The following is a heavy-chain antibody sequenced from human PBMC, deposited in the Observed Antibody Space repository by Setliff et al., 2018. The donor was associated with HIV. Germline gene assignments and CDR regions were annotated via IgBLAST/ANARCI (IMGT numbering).Heavy chain of an antibody. CDR1: GGSLNGFY. Sequence: SETLSLTCAFYGGSLNGFYWGWIRQSPGKGLEWIGEINHRGSTKYNPSLKSRVTIRVDMSKNQFSLEVTAVTAADTAVYYCVRGWDDKVSTISAPYYYYMDVWGKGTTVTVSS. J-gene: IGHJ6*03. D-gene: IGHD5-12*01. CDR2: INHRGST. CDR3: VRGWDDKVSTISAPYYYYMDV. V-gene: IGHV4-34*01.